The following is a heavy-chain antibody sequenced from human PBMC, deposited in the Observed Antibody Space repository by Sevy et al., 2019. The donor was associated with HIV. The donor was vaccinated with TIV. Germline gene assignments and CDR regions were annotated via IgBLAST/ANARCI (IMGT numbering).Heavy chain of an antibody. CDR3: ARSGYCCSTSCRDPYYYHYMDV. CDR2: ISSSSSYI. V-gene: IGHV3-21*01. CDR1: GFTFSSYS. D-gene: IGHD2-2*01. Sequence: GGSLRLSCAASGFTFSSYSMNWVRQAPGKGLEWVSSISSSSSYIYYADSVKGRFTISRDNAKNSLYLQMNSLRAEDTAVYYCARSGYCCSTSCRDPYYYHYMDVWGKGTTVTVSS. J-gene: IGHJ6*03.